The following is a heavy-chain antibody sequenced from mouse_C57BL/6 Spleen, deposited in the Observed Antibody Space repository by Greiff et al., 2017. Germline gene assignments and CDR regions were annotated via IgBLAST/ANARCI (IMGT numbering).Heavy chain of an antibody. V-gene: IGHV5-4*01. CDR3: ARGLDAYYNCFDY. D-gene: IGHD2-12*01. CDR2: ISDGGSYT. J-gene: IGHJ2*01. CDR1: GFTFSSYA. Sequence: EVQGVESGGGLVKPGGSLKLSCAASGFTFSSYAMSWVRQTPEKRLEWVATISDGGSYTYYPDNVKGRFTISRDNAKNNLYLQMSHLRSEDTAMYYCARGLDAYYNCFDYWGQGTTLTVSS.